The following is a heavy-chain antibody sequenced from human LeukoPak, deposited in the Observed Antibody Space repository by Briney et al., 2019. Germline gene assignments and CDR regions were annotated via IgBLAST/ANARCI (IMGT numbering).Heavy chain of an antibody. V-gene: IGHV4-31*03. J-gene: IGHJ5*02. D-gene: IGHD2-15*01. CDR3: ATEDFVDNWFAP. Sequence: SQTLSLTCTVSGGSISSGGYYWSWIRQHPGKGLEWIGYIYYSGSTYYNPSLKSRVTISVDTSKNQFSLKLSSVTAADTAVYYCATEDFVDNWFAPGGQGTLVSVSS. CDR2: IYYSGST. CDR1: GGSISSGGYY.